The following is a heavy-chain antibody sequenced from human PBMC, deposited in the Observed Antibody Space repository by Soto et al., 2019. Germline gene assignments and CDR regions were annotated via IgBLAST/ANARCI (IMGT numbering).Heavy chain of an antibody. D-gene: IGHD2-2*01. CDR3: TTDSYINMPIVRFDE. V-gene: IGHV3-15*07. CDR2: IKSKTDGGTT. J-gene: IGHJ4*01. Sequence: GGSLRLSCAASGFIFGNAWINWVRQAPGKGLEWVGRIKSKTDGGTTDYAAPVKGRFAISRDDSKNIVYMQMSSLKIEDTAVYYCTTDSYINMPIVRFDEWGHGTLVTVSS. CDR1: GFIFGNAW.